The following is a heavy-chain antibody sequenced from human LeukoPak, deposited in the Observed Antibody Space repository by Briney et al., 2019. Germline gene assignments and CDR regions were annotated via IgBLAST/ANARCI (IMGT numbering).Heavy chain of an antibody. CDR2: ISSSSSYI. D-gene: IGHD2-2*02. CDR3: ARDDIVVVPAAIVRRFDP. CDR1: GFTFSSYS. V-gene: IGHV3-21*01. Sequence: GGSLRLSCAASGFTFSSYSMNWVRQAPGKGLEWVSSISSSSSYIYYADSVKGRFTISRDNAKNPLYLQMNSLRAEDTAVYYCARDDIVVVPAAIVRRFDPWGQGTLVTVSS. J-gene: IGHJ5*02.